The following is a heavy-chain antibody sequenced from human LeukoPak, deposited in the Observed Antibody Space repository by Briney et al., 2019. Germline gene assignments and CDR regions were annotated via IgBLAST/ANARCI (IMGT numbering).Heavy chain of an antibody. J-gene: IGHJ4*02. CDR1: GFTFSSYE. CDR3: ARDTLGEGEDANYAVYYFDY. V-gene: IGHV3-7*01. CDR2: TNQDGNEK. D-gene: IGHD4/OR15-4a*01. Sequence: GGSLRLSCAASGFTFSSYEMNWVRQAPGKGLEWVAYTNQDGNEKYYADSVKGRFTISRDNGKNSLDLQMNSLRADDTAVYYCARDTLGEGEDANYAVYYFDYWGRGTVVTASS.